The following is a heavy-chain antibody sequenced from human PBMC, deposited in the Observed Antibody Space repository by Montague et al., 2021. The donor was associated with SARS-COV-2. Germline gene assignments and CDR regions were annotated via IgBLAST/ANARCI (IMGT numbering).Heavy chain of an antibody. CDR1: GFTFSNYE. J-gene: IGHJ4*02. V-gene: IGHV3-48*03. D-gene: IGHD5-18*01. CDR2: ISRSGDTI. CDR3: AREDTYGYWSSYFDL. Sequence: SLRFSCAASGFTFSNYEMNWVRQAPGKGLEWVSYISRSGDTIYYADSVMGRFTISRDNAKNSLYLQLNSLRAEDTAVYYCAREDTYGYWSSYFDLWGRGTLVTVSS.